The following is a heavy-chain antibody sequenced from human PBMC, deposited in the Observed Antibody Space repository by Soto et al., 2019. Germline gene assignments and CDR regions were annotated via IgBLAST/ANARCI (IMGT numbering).Heavy chain of an antibody. V-gene: IGHV4-39*01. J-gene: IGHJ4*02. CDR3: AGNLEGPSSSWSLRYFDY. Sequence: PSETLSLTCTVSGGSITSSSYYWGWIRQPPGKGLEWVGSIYSSGSTSYNPSLKSRVTISVDTSKQQFSLNLTSVTAADSALYYCAGNLEGPSSSWSLRYFDYWGQGTPVTVSS. CDR1: GGSITSSSYY. D-gene: IGHD6-13*01. CDR2: IYSSGST.